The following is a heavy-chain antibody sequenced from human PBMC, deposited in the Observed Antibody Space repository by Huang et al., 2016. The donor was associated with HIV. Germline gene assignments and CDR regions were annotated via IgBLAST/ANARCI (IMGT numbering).Heavy chain of an antibody. J-gene: IGHJ5*02. Sequence: ESGPGLVKPSETLSLTCTVSGGSISSSSYYWGWIRQPPGKGLEWIGRTYHSGATYYNPSLNSRVTISVDTSRTQFSVKLSSVTTADTAVYYCGANGRMVGIPAAPLRFDPWGQGTLVTVSS. CDR2: TYHSGAT. CDR3: GANGRMVGIPAAPLRFDP. D-gene: IGHD6-13*01. V-gene: IGHV4-39*01. CDR1: GGSISSSSYY.